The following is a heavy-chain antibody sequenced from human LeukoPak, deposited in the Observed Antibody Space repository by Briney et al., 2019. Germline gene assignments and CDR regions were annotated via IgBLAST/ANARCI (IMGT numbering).Heavy chain of an antibody. D-gene: IGHD1-7*01. CDR1: GGSISSGGYY. Sequence: TSQTLSLTCTVSGGSISSGGYYWSWIRQPPGKGLEWIGYIYHSGSTYYNPSLKSRVTISVDRSKNQFSLKLSSVTAADTAVYYCTGTGTTGFDYWGQGTLVTVSS. V-gene: IGHV4-30-2*01. J-gene: IGHJ4*02. CDR3: TGTGTTGFDY. CDR2: IYHSGST.